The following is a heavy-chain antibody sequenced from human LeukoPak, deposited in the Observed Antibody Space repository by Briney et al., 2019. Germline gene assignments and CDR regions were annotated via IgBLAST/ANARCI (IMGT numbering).Heavy chain of an antibody. D-gene: IGHD3-9*01. CDR1: GGSINSGDYY. V-gene: IGHV4-30-4*08. CDR2: IFHSGST. J-gene: IGHJ4*02. Sequence: PSQTLSLTCTVSGGSINSGDYYWSWIRQPPGKGLEWIGYIFHSGSTYYNPSLKSRVSISVHTSKNQFSLKLSSVTAADTAVYYCARDRYFIGFDYWGQGTLVTVSP. CDR3: ARDRYFIGFDY.